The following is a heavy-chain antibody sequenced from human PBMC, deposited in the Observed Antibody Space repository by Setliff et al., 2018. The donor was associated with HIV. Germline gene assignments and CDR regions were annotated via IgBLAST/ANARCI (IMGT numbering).Heavy chain of an antibody. D-gene: IGHD1-26*01. CDR3: ARRMELADAFDI. Sequence: DSVKVSCKASGYTFTSYAMHWVRQAPGQRLEWMGWINAGNGNTKYSQKFQGRVTITRDTSASTAYMELSSLRSEDTAMYYCARRMELADAFDIWGQGTMVTVSS. CDR2: INAGNGNT. CDR1: GYTFTSYA. J-gene: IGHJ3*02. V-gene: IGHV1-3*01.